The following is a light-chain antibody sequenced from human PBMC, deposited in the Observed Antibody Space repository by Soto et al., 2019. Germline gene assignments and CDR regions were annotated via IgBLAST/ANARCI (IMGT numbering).Light chain of an antibody. CDR2: LEGSGSY. Sequence: VLTQSSSASASLGSSVKLTCTLSSGHSSYIIAWHQQQPGKAPRYLMKLEGSGSYNKGSGVPDRFSGSSSGADRYLTISNLQSEDEADYYCETWDSNPWVFGGGTKLTVL. CDR1: SGHSSYI. J-gene: IGLJ3*02. CDR3: ETWDSNPWV. V-gene: IGLV4-60*03.